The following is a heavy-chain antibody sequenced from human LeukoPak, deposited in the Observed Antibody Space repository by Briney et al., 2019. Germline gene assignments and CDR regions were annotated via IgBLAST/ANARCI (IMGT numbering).Heavy chain of an antibody. CDR1: GFTFSSYA. J-gene: IGHJ6*02. Sequence: GGSLRLSCAASGFTFSSYAMHWGRQAPGKGLEYVSAISSNGGSTYYANSVKGRFTISRDNSKNTLYLQMGSLRAEDMAVYYCARDRSGIPYYYYGMDVWGQGTTVTVSS. CDR2: ISSNGGST. CDR3: ARDRSGIPYYYYGMDV. V-gene: IGHV3-64*01. D-gene: IGHD1-14*01.